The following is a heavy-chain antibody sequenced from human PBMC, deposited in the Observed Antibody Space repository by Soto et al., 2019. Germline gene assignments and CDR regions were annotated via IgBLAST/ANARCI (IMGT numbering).Heavy chain of an antibody. CDR3: AKNGQPPYYYYGLDV. CDR2: ISGYNGDT. V-gene: IGHV1-18*01. Sequence: ASVKVSCEASGYTFTRYGISWVRQAPGQGLEWMGWISGYNGDTNYARKFQGRVSMTIDTSTTTAYMELRSLTSDDTAVYFCAKNGQPPYYYYGLDVWGQGTKVTVSS. D-gene: IGHD2-8*01. CDR1: GYTFTRYG. J-gene: IGHJ6*02.